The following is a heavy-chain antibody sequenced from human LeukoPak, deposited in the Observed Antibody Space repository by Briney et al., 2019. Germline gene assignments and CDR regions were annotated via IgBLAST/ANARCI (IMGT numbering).Heavy chain of an antibody. J-gene: IGHJ1*01. CDR1: GGSISSGGYY. CDR3: ASGGDIVVVPAAITRYFQH. V-gene: IGHV4-30-2*01. CDR2: INHSGST. D-gene: IGHD2-2*01. Sequence: PSETLSLTCTVSGGSISSGGYYWSWIRQPPGKGLEWIGEINHSGSTNYNPSLKSRVTISVDTSKNQFTLKLSSVTAADTAVYYCASGGDIVVVPAAITRYFQHWGQGTLVTVSS.